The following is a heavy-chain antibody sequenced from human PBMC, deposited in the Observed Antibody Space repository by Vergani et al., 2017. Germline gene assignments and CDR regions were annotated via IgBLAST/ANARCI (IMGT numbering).Heavy chain of an antibody. CDR2: IQFDGSNQ. CDR3: ASGVPGYQLATQYFQH. J-gene: IGHJ1*01. D-gene: IGHD2-2*01. V-gene: IGHV3-30*02. CDR1: GFTLSNYD. Sequence: QVQLVESGGGVVQRGGSLRLSCATSGFTLSNYDMQWIRQGPGKGLEFVAFIQFDGSNQYYADSVKGRFTLSRDNGEYSLLLQMNSLRPEDTAVYYCASGVPGYQLATQYFQHWGQGTLVTVSS.